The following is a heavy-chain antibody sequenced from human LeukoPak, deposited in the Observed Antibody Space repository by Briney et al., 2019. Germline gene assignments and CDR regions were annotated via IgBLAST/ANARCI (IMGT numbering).Heavy chain of an antibody. J-gene: IGHJ5*02. D-gene: IGHD3-10*01. CDR1: GGTFSSYA. CDR2: IIPIFGTA. V-gene: IGHV1-69*06. CDR3: ARGPYYYGSGSRYGLDWFDP. Sequence: SVKVSCKASGGTFSSYAISWVRQAPGQGLEWMGGIIPIFGTANYAQKFQGRVTITADKSTSTAYMELSSLRSEDTAVYYCARGPYYYGSGSRYGLDWFDPWGQGTLVTVSS.